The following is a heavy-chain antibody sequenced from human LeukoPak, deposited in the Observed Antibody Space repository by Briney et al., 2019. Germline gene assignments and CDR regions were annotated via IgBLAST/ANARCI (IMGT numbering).Heavy chain of an antibody. J-gene: IGHJ6*02. CDR1: GGTFSSYA. CDR2: IIPILSIA. V-gene: IGHV1-69*04. Sequence: ASVKVSCKASGGTFSSYAISWVRQAPGQGLEWMGRIIPILSIANYAQKFQGRVTITADKSTSTAYMELSSLRSEDTAVYYCARGRGSSWTVYYYYGRDVWGQGTTVTVSS. D-gene: IGHD6-13*01. CDR3: ARGRGSSWTVYYYYGRDV.